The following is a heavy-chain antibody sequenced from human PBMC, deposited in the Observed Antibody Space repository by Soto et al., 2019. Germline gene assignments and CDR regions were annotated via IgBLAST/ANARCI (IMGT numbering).Heavy chain of an antibody. D-gene: IGHD2-2*01. CDR1: GYIFSTYG. V-gene: IGHV1-18*01. J-gene: IGHJ6*02. CDR2: ISGLNGNT. Sequence: QAQLVQSGAEVKKPGASVKVSCKASGYIFSTYGVTWVLQAPGQGLEWMGWISGLNGNTDDGQKLQGRVSMTTDTSTSTAYTDLRSLRSDDTAVYYCASAEAYTTSWYAMDVWGQGTTVSVSS. CDR3: ASAEAYTTSWYAMDV.